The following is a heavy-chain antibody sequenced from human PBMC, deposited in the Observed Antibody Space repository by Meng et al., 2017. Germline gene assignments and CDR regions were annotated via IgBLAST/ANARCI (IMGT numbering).Heavy chain of an antibody. Sequence: QESGPGLGKPPGTLPPTCTVSGGSISSSNWWSWVRQPPGKGLEWIGEIYHSGSTNYNPSLKSRVTISVDKSKNQFSLKLSSVTAADTAVYYCARMSVLLWFGELFLNWGQGTLVTVSS. V-gene: IGHV4-4*03. J-gene: IGHJ4*02. CDR1: GGSISSSNW. CDR2: IYHSGST. CDR3: ARMSVLLWFGELFLN. D-gene: IGHD3-10*01.